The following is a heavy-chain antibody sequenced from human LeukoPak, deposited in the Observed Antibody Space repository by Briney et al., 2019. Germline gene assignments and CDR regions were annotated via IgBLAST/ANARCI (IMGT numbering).Heavy chain of an antibody. CDR3: ARWGDNFGSGSYTLYYYYMDV. CDR1: GYTFSNYD. Sequence: ASVNVSCKASGYTFSNYDINWVRQATGQGLEWMGWVNPNTGNTGYAQKFQGRVSMTRNTSTSTAYMELSSLRSEDTAVYYCARWGDNFGSGSYTLYYYYMDVWGKGTTVTVSS. CDR2: VNPNTGNT. J-gene: IGHJ6*03. V-gene: IGHV1-8*01. D-gene: IGHD3-10*01.